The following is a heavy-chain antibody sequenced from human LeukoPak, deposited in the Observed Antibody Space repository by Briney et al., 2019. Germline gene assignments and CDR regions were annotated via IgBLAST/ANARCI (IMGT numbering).Heavy chain of an antibody. CDR3: ARGRYCSSTSCHYFDY. V-gene: IGHV3-7*01. D-gene: IGHD2-2*01. CDR1: GFTFSSYW. Sequence: GGSLRLSCAASGFTFSSYWMSWVRQAPGKGLEWVANIKQDGSEKYYVDSVKGRFTISRDNAKNSLYLQMNSLRAEDTAVYHCARGRYCSSTSCHYFDYWGQGTLVTVSS. CDR2: IKQDGSEK. J-gene: IGHJ4*02.